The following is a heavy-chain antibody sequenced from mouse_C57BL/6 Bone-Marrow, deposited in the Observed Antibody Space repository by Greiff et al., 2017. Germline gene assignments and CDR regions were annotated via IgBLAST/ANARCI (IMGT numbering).Heavy chain of an antibody. V-gene: IGHV5-12*01. CDR2: ISNGGGSP. J-gene: IGHJ1*03. D-gene: IGHD4-1*02. CDR1: GFTFSDYY. Sequence: EVKLMESGGGLVQPGGSLKLSCAASGFTFSDYYMYWVRQTPEKRLEWVAYISNGGGSPYYPDTVKGRFTISRDNAKNTLYLQMSRLKSEDTAMYYCARQANWDNWYFDVWGTGTTVTVSS. CDR3: ARQANWDNWYFDV.